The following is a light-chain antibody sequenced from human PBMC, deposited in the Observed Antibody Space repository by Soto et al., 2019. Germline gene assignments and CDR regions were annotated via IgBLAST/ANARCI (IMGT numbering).Light chain of an antibody. J-gene: IGLJ3*02. Sequence: QSVLTQPPSASGTPGKRVTISCSGSSSNIGSNTVNWYQQLPGTAPKLLIYSNNQRPSGVPDRFSGSKSGTSASLAISGLQSEDEADYYCAAWDDSLNGWVFGGGTQLTVL. CDR1: SSNIGSNT. V-gene: IGLV1-44*01. CDR3: AAWDDSLNGWV. CDR2: SNN.